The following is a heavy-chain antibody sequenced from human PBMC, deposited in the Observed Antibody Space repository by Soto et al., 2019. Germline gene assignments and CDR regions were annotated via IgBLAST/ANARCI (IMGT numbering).Heavy chain of an antibody. Sequence: EEQLLESGGGLVQPGGSLRLSCAASGFPFSSYAMSWVRQAPGKGLEWVSLISGPASTTYYADSVKGRFTISRDNSKNTLHLQMNSLRAEDTAIYFCARGFYAGKSNWFESWGQGTLVTVSS. J-gene: IGHJ5*01. CDR3: ARGFYAGKSNWFES. V-gene: IGHV3-23*01. D-gene: IGHD4-17*01. CDR2: ISGPASTT. CDR1: GFPFSSYA.